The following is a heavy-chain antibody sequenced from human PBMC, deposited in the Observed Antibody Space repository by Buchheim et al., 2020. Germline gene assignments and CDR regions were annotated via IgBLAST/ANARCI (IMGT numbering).Heavy chain of an antibody. CDR3: ARGPPYYDPRHWFEP. D-gene: IGHD3-3*01. CDR2: IKQDGSEK. V-gene: IGHV3-7*01. J-gene: IGHJ5*02. CDR1: GFTFSSYW. Sequence: EVQLVESGGGLIQPGGSLRLSCAASGFTFSSYWMSWVRQAPGKGLEWVANIKQDGSEKYYVDSVKGRFTISRDNAKHSLYLQMNSLRAEDTAVYYCARGPPYYDPRHWFEPWGQGTL.